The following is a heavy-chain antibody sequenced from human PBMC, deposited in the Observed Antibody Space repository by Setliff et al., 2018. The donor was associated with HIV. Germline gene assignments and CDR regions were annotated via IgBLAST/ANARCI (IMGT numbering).Heavy chain of an antibody. D-gene: IGHD3-10*01. CDR2: IKEDGSKK. Sequence: PGESLKISCTASGFTFRNFWMNWVRQAPGKGLEWVANIKEDGSKKNYVDSVKGRFTISRNNAKNTLYLQMNSLRAEDTAVYYCARNYHGTVTSVALDYWGQGTLVTVSS. J-gene: IGHJ4*02. CDR1: GFTFRNFW. CDR3: ARNYHGTVTSVALDY. V-gene: IGHV3-7*01.